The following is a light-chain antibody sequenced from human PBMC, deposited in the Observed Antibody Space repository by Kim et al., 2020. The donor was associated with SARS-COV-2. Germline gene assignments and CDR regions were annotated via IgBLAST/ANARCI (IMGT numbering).Light chain of an antibody. J-gene: IGKJ5*01. V-gene: IGKV1-16*02. CDR1: QDIRKC. Sequence: ASVGDRVTIACRASQDIRKCLVWCQQKPGEAPQSLIYGASNLQSGVPSKFSGSGSGTEFSLTINSLQPEDFATYYCQQYRSYPVTFGQGTRLEIK. CDR3: QQYRSYPVT. CDR2: GAS.